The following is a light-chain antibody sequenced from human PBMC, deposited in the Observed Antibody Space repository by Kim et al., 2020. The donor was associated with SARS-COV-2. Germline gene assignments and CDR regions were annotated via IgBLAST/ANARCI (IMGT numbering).Light chain of an antibody. CDR1: QTIDTY. V-gene: IGKV1-39*01. CDR3: QQSYSAPYT. Sequence: DIQVTQSPSYVSASVGDRVTITCRAGQTIDTYLNWYQQKPGRAPKLLIYAASSLQSGVPSRFSGSGSGTDFTLTLSSLEPEDFATYYCQQSYSAPYTFGPGTKVDIK. J-gene: IGKJ2*01. CDR2: AAS.